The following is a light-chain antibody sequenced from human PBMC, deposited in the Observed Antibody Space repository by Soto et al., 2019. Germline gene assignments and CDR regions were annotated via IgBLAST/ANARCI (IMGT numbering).Light chain of an antibody. CDR1: QSVSSS. CDR2: GTS. J-gene: IGKJ1*01. V-gene: IGKV3-15*01. CDR3: QQYYNWWT. Sequence: ELAMTQSPATLSVSAGERFTLSCRASQSVSSSLAWYQQKPGQAPRLLIYGTSTRATGIPARFSGSGSGTEFTLTISSLQSEDFAVYYCQQYYNWWTFGQGTKVDIK.